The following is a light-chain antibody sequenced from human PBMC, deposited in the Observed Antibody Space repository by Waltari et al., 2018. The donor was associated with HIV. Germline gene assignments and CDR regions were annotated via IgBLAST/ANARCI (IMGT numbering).Light chain of an antibody. J-gene: IGLJ2*01. CDR3: GTWDDSLNGWEV. V-gene: IGLV1-44*01. CDR2: SNS. CDR1: SSNIGNDA. Sequence: QSVLTQPPSASGTPGQTVTISCSGSSSNIGNDAVNWYQQLPGTAPKLLIYSNSQRPSGGLDRFSGSKSGPSASLAIRGLQSEEQADYYCGTWDDSLNGWEVFGGGTKLTVL.